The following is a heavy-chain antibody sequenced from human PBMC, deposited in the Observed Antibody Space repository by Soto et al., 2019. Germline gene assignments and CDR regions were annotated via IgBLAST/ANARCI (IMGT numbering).Heavy chain of an antibody. V-gene: IGHV4-30-4*01. D-gene: IGHD3-10*01. J-gene: IGHJ6*02. CDR1: GGSISSGDYY. CDR2: IYYSGST. Sequence: SETLSLTCTFSGGSISSGDYYCSWIRHPPGKGLYCIGYIYYSGSTYYNPSFKSRVTISVDTSKNQFSLKLSSVTAADTAVYYCARSVATMVRGVTLGDYYYGMDVWGQGTTVTVSS. CDR3: ARSVATMVRGVTLGDYYYGMDV.